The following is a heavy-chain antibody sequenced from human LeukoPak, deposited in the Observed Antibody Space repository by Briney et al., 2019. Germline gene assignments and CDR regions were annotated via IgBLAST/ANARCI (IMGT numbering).Heavy chain of an antibody. V-gene: IGHV3-66*01. J-gene: IGHJ3*02. Sequence: GGSLRLSCAASGFTVSSNYMSWVRQAPGKGLEWVSVIYSGGSTYYAVSVKGRFTISRDNSKNTLYLQMNSLRAEDTAVYYCAKDSSGYYTFDAFDIWGQGTMVTVSS. CDR1: GFTVSSNY. D-gene: IGHD3-22*01. CDR3: AKDSSGYYTFDAFDI. CDR2: IYSGGST.